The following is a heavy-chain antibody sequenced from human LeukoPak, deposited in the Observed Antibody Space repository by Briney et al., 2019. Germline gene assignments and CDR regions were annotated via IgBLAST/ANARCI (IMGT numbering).Heavy chain of an antibody. D-gene: IGHD2-21*02. V-gene: IGHV6-1*01. Sequence: SQTLSLTCAFSGDSVSTNSAAWNWIRQSPSRGLEWLGRTYYRSKWYHDYAPSVQSRIAINPDTSKNQFSLHLNSVTPEDTAVYYCARGNRDFDSWGQGTLVTVSS. J-gene: IGHJ5*01. CDR3: ARGNRDFDS. CDR1: GDSVSTNSAA. CDR2: TYYRSKWYH.